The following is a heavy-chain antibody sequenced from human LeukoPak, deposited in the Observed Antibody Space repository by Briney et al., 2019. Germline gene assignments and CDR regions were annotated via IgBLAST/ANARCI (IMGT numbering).Heavy chain of an antibody. D-gene: IGHD6-25*01. V-gene: IGHV3-48*03. CDR1: GFTFSSFE. J-gene: IGHJ4*02. CDR3: AREAAYYFDY. Sequence: GGSLRLSCAASGFTFSSFEMIWVRQAPGKGLEWLSYISSSGSTIYYADSVKGRFTISRDNAKNSLFLQMNSLGAEDTAVYYCAREAAYYFDYWGQGTLVTVSS. CDR2: ISSSGSTI.